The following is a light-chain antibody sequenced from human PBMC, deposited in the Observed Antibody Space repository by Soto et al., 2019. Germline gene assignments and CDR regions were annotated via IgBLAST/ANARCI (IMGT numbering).Light chain of an antibody. CDR1: QSALHANGYNY. CDR2: WGS. V-gene: IGKV2-28*01. J-gene: IGKJ2*01. CDR3: MQALQTPPYT. Sequence: DIVMTQSPLSLPVTPGEPASISCRSSQSALHANGYNYLDWYQQKPWQSPQLLMYWGSTRPSGVQDRFSGSGSFTDFTLKISRVEADDVGVYYCMQALQTPPYTIGQGTKLEIK.